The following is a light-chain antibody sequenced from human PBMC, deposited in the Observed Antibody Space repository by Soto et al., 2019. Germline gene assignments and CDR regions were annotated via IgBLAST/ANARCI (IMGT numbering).Light chain of an antibody. CDR1: QSITAY. CDR3: QQTYSGRT. Sequence: DIQMTQSPSSLSASVGDRVTITCRASQSITAYLNWYQQKPGKAPKLLVHVTSNLERGVPSRFRGGGSGTDFSLTISRLQPEDFGTYYCQQTYSGRTFGQGTKVEIK. V-gene: IGKV1-39*01. CDR2: VTS. J-gene: IGKJ1*01.